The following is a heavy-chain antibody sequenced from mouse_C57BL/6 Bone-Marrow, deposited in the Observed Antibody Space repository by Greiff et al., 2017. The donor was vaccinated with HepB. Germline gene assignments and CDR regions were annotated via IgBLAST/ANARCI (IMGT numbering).Heavy chain of an antibody. CDR1: GYTFTGYW. D-gene: IGHD2-2*01. CDR3: ARDDGYASYAMDY. V-gene: IGHV1-64*01. CDR2: IHPNSGST. J-gene: IGHJ4*01. Sequence: VQLQQPGAELVQPGASVKLSCKASGYTFTGYWMPWVKQRPGQGLEWIGMIHPNSGSTNYNEKFKSKATLTVDKSSSTAYLQLSSLTSEDSAVYSCARDDGYASYAMDYWGQGTSVTVSS.